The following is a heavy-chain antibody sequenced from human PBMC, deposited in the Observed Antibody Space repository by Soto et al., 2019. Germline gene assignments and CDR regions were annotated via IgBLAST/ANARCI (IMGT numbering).Heavy chain of an antibody. CDR3: ARALGAAPYYYYGMDV. Sequence: SETLSLTCTVSGGSISSSSYYWGWIRQLPGKGLEWIGSIYYSGSTYYNPSLKSRVTISVDTSKNQFSLKLSSVTAADTAVYYCARALGAAPYYYYGMDVWGQGTTVTVSS. CDR2: IYYSGST. D-gene: IGHD3-16*01. CDR1: GGSISSSSYY. V-gene: IGHV4-39*01. J-gene: IGHJ6*02.